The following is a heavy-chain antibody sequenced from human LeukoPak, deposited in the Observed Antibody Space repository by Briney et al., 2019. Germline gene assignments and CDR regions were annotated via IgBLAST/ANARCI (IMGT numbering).Heavy chain of an antibody. V-gene: IGHV3-21*01. CDR3: ARTYYGILTGYNPYFDY. D-gene: IGHD3-9*01. CDR1: GFTFNTYT. J-gene: IGHJ4*02. Sequence: GGSLRLSCAASGFTFNTYTMNWVRQAPGKGLEWVSSITASSTAIYSADSVKGRFTISRDNAKNFLYLQMNSLRAEDTAVYYCARTYYGILTGYNPYFDYWGQGILVTVSS. CDR2: ITASSTAI.